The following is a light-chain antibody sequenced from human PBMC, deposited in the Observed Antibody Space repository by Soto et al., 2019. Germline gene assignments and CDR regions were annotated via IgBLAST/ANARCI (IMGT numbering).Light chain of an antibody. V-gene: IGKV1-39*01. J-gene: IGKJ1*01. CDR1: QSIGSF. CDR3: PQTYSAPRT. CDR2: ATS. Sequence: DIQMTQSPASLSASAGDRVTITCRASQSIGSFLNLFQQTPGKFPRLLVFATSRLQGGVPARFSGSGSWTAFTLTISRLQPEDFATYYCPQTYSAPRTFGQGTRVEIK.